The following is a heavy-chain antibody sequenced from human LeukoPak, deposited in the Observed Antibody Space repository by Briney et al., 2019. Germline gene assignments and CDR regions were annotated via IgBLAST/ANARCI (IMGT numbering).Heavy chain of an antibody. CDR2: MNPNSGNT. Sequence: GASVKVSCRASGYTSTSYDINWVRQATGQGLEWMGWMNPNSGNTGYAQKFQGRVTMTRNTSISTAYMELSSLRSEDTAVYYCARGTRGSGYYYDYWGQGTLVTVSS. J-gene: IGHJ4*02. D-gene: IGHD3-22*01. CDR1: GYTSTSYD. CDR3: ARGTRGSGYYYDY. V-gene: IGHV1-8*01.